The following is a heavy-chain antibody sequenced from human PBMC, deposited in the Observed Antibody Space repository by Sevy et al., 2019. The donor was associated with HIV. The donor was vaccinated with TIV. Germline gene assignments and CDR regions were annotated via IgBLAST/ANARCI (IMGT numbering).Heavy chain of an antibody. D-gene: IGHD3-22*01. CDR3: AGARRRPPVVDSNWYFDV. CDR1: GVSITSYY. CDR2: VYHTGTT. Sequence: SETLSLTCAVSGVSITSYYWNWIRQSPGKGLEWIAYVYHTGTTSYNPSLKSRVSTSLDTSRSQFSLTMYSVTAADTAIYYWAGARRRPPVVDSNWYFDVWGRGTLVTVSS. V-gene: IGHV4-59*12. J-gene: IGHJ2*01.